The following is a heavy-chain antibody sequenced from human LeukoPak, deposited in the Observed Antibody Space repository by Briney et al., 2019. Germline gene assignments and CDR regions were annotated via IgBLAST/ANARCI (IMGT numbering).Heavy chain of an antibody. CDR1: GFTFSSYA. CDR3: VPGHCTGGSCYERIDY. Sequence: GGSLRLSCSASGFTFSSYAMHWVRQAPGKGLEYVSAISSNGGSTYYADSVKGRFTISRDNSKNTLYLQMSSLRAEDTAVYYCVPGHCTGGSCYERIDYWGQGTLVTVSS. V-gene: IGHV3-64D*09. J-gene: IGHJ4*02. CDR2: ISSNGGST. D-gene: IGHD2-15*01.